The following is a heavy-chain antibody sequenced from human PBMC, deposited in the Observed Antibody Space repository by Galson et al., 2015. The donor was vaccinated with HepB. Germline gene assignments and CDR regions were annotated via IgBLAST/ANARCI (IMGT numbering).Heavy chain of an antibody. J-gene: IGHJ4*02. CDR3: ARGQYYYDSSGYYQIYYFDY. CDR2: IYYSGST. D-gene: IGHD3-22*01. CDR1: GGSISSYY. Sequence: LSLTCTVSGGSISSYYWSWIRQPPGKGLEWIGYIYYSGSTNYNPSLKSRVTISVDTSKNQFSLKLSSVTAADTAVYYCARGQYYYDSSGYYQIYYFDYWGQGTLVTVSS. V-gene: IGHV4-59*01.